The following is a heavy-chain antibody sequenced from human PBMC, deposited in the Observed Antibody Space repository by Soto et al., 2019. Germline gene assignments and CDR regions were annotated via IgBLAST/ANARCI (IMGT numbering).Heavy chain of an antibody. CDR3: ARAENRGYSYGNDAPDY. V-gene: IGHV5-10-1*01. CDR2: IDPSDSYT. D-gene: IGHD5-18*01. Sequence: PGESLKISCKGSGYSCTSYWISWVRQMPGKGLEWMGRIDPSDSYTNYSPSFQGHVTISADKSISTAYLQWSSLKASDTAMYYCARAENRGYSYGNDAPDYWGQGTLVTVSS. CDR1: GYSCTSYW. J-gene: IGHJ4*02.